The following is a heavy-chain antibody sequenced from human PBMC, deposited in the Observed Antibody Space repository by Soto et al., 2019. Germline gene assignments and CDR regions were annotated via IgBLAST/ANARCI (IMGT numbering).Heavy chain of an antibody. Sequence: GGSLRLSCAASGFTFSSWEMNWVRQAPGKGLEWVSYISNSGNTIYYADSVKGRFTISRDNVKNSLYLQMNSLRAEDTAVYYCASGGYTSFDYWGQGTLVTVSS. CDR2: ISNSGNTI. V-gene: IGHV3-48*03. J-gene: IGHJ4*02. CDR1: GFTFSSWE. D-gene: IGHD3-16*02. CDR3: ASGGYTSFDY.